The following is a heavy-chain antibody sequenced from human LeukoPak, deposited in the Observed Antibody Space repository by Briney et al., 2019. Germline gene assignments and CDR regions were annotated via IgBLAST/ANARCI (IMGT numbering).Heavy chain of an antibody. CDR1: GGSISSSSYY. D-gene: IGHD6-19*01. J-gene: IGHJ4*02. CDR2: IYYSGST. CDR3: ARRHRGKGYSSGGGFIDY. Sequence: SETLSLTCTVSGGSISSSSYYWGWIRQPPGKGLEWIGSIYYSGSTYYNPSLKSRVTISVDTSKNQFSLKLSSVTAADTAVYYCARRHRGKGYSSGGGFIDYWGQGTLVTVSS. V-gene: IGHV4-39*01.